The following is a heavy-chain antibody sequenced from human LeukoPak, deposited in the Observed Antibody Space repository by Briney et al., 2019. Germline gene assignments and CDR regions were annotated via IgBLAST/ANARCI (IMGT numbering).Heavy chain of an antibody. D-gene: IGHD1-26*01. Sequence: GSLRVSCRASGYTFHTYDITWVRQAPGKGLEWMGWIRSENGATNYAQKLQGRVTMTTDASTSTVYMELRSLRSDDTAVYYCARVGRSGSPGAFDIWGQGTMVIVSA. CDR1: GYTFHTYD. V-gene: IGHV1-18*01. J-gene: IGHJ3*02. CDR3: ARVGRSGSPGAFDI. CDR2: IRSENGAT.